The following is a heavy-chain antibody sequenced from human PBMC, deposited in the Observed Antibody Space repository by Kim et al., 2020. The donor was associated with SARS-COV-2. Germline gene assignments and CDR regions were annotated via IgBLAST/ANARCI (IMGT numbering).Heavy chain of an antibody. Sequence: KGRFTISRDKAKNSLYLQMNSLRAEDTALYYCAKGGKGDFWGGYYNWFDPWGQGTLVTVSS. J-gene: IGHJ5*02. D-gene: IGHD3-3*01. V-gene: IGHV3-9*01. CDR3: AKGGKGDFWGGYYNWFDP.